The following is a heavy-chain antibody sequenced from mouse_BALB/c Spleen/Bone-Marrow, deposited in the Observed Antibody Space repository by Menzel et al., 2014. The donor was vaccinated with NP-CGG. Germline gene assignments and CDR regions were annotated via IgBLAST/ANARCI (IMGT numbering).Heavy chain of an antibody. Sequence: DLVKPGASVKLSCKASGYTFTSYWINWAKQRPGQGLEWIGRIAPGSGNIYYNEMFKVKATLTVDASSSTAYIQLSSLSSEDSAVYFCARSYYVSSPYAMDYWGQGTSVIVSS. CDR3: ARSYYVSSPYAMDY. CDR2: IAPGSGNI. V-gene: IGHV1S41*01. D-gene: IGHD1-1*01. J-gene: IGHJ4*01. CDR1: GYTFTSYW.